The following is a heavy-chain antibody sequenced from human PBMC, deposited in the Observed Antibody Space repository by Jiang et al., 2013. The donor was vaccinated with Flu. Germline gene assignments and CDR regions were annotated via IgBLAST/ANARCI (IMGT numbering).Heavy chain of an antibody. D-gene: IGHD5-18*01. CDR1: GGTFSSYA. CDR3: ARDSGYGDTAMVLNPEVWYFDL. V-gene: IGHV1-69*13. Sequence: SGAEVKKPGASVKVSCKASGGTFSSYAISWVRQAPGQGLEWMGGIIPIFGTANYAQKFQGRVTITADESTSTAYMELSSLRSEDTAVYYCARDSGYGDTAMVLNPEVWYFDLWGRGTLVTVSS. CDR2: IIPIFGTA. J-gene: IGHJ2*01.